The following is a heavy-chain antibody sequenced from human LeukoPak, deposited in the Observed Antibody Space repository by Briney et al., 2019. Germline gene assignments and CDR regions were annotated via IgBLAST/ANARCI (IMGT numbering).Heavy chain of an antibody. J-gene: IGHJ4*02. D-gene: IGHD4-23*01. CDR2: ISYDGSNK. Sequence: GRSLRLSCAASGFTFRSYGMHWVRQAPGKGLEWVAGISYDGSNKYYADSVKGRFTISRDNSKNTLYLQMNSLRAEDTAVYYCAKEEGYSPVVGYWGQGTLVTVSS. V-gene: IGHV3-30*18. CDR1: GFTFRSYG. CDR3: AKEEGYSPVVGY.